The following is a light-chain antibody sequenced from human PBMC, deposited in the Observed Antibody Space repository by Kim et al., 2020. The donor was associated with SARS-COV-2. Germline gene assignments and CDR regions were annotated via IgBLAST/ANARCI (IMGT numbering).Light chain of an antibody. V-gene: IGKV2-30*01. CDR3: MQGTDWPPT. CDR2: EVS. J-gene: IGKJ5*01. Sequence: PASISCRSKERLVYPDGNTYLNWFQQRPGQSPRRLIYEVSNRDSGVPDRFSGSGSGTDFTLTISRVEAEDVATYFCMQGTDWPPTFGQGTRLEIK. CDR1: ERLVYPDGNTY.